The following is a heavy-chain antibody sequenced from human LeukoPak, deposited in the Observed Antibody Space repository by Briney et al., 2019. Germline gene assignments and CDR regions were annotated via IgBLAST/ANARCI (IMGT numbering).Heavy chain of an antibody. CDR1: GYTLTELS. J-gene: IGHJ6*02. Sequence: ASVKVSCKVSGYTLTELSMHWVRQAPGNGLEWMGGFDPEDGETIYAQKFQGRVTMTEDTSTDTAYMELSSLRSEDTAVYYCATSKKKYDFWSGYSVTGYYYYYGMDVWGQGTTVTVSS. V-gene: IGHV1-24*01. CDR2: FDPEDGET. D-gene: IGHD3-3*01. CDR3: ATSKKKYDFWSGYSVTGYYYYYGMDV.